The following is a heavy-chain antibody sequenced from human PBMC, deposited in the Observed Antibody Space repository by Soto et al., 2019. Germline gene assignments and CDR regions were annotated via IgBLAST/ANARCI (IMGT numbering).Heavy chain of an antibody. J-gene: IGHJ4*02. V-gene: IGHV3-23*01. CDR1: GFPFNNYA. Sequence: VGSLSLSCAFSGFPFNNYAMSLVRQTPGKGLEWVSTINDVGGTTYYSDSVKGRFTISRDNAKNSLSLQMNSLRAEDTAVYYCASSAAAGRFDYWGQGNLVTVS. D-gene: IGHD6-13*01. CDR3: ASSAAAGRFDY. CDR2: INDVGGTT.